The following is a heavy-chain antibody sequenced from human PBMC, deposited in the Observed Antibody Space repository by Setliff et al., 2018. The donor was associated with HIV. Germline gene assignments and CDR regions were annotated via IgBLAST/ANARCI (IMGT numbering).Heavy chain of an antibody. CDR1: GYSISTAYY. CDR3: MRGRSITIFGVAYFDF. Sequence: SETLSLTCAVSGYSISTAYYWGWIPQPPGKGLEWIGGVYHSGTTYYNPSLKSRVTISVDMSNNQFSLKVTSVTAADTAVYYCMRGRSITIFGVAYFDFWGQGTQVTVSS. V-gene: IGHV4-38-2*01. CDR2: VYHSGTT. D-gene: IGHD3-3*01. J-gene: IGHJ4*02.